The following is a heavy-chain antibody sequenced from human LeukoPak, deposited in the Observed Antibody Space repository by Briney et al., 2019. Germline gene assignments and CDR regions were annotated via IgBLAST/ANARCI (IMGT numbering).Heavy chain of an antibody. J-gene: IGHJ4*02. CDR1: GYTFSNYG. Sequence: ASVKVSCKASGYTFSNYGISWVRQAPGQGLEWMGWISAYDGNTNYAQKLQGRVTMTTDTSTSTAYMELRSLRSDDTAVYYCARASNPWLQLSWGQGTLVTVSS. V-gene: IGHV1-18*01. CDR3: ARASNPWLQLS. CDR2: ISAYDGNT. D-gene: IGHD5-24*01.